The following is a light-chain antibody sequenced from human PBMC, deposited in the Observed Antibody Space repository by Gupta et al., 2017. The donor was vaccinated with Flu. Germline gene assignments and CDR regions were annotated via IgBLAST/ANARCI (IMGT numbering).Light chain of an antibody. CDR1: AGTVINDYY. CDR2: KTD. Sequence: QTVVTQEPSLTVSPGGPVTLTCASSAGTVINDYYPNWFQQKAGQAPRALIYKTDNRHSWTPARFSGSLLGGKTALTLSGAQPEDDADYYCLIMYGAAWVFGGGTKLTVL. V-gene: IGLV7-43*01. CDR3: LIMYGAAWV. J-gene: IGLJ3*02.